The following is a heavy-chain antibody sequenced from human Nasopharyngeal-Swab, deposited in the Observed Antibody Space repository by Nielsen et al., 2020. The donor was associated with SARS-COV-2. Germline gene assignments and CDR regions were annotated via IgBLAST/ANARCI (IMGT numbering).Heavy chain of an antibody. J-gene: IGHJ4*02. CDR2: ISYDGSNK. Sequence: GGSLRLSCAASGFTFSSYAMRWVRQAPGKGLEWVAVISYDGSNKYYADSVKGRFTISRDNSKNTLYLQMNSLRAEDTAVYYCARGDTVTILTHFDYWGQGTLVTVSS. CDR1: GFTFSSYA. CDR3: ARGDTVTILTHFDY. D-gene: IGHD4-17*01. V-gene: IGHV3-30-3*01.